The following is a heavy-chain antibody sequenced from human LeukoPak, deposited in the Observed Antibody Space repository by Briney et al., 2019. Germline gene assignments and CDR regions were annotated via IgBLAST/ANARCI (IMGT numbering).Heavy chain of an antibody. V-gene: IGHV3-23*01. CDR1: GFTFSSYA. J-gene: IGHJ4*02. CDR3: SRMWELLYFDY. Sequence: GGSLRLSCAASGFTFSSYAMSWVRQAPGKGLEWVSAISGSGGSTYYADSVKGRFTISRDNSKNTLYLQMNSLRAEDTAVYYCSRMWELLYFDYWGQGTLVTVSS. D-gene: IGHD1-26*01. CDR2: ISGSGGST.